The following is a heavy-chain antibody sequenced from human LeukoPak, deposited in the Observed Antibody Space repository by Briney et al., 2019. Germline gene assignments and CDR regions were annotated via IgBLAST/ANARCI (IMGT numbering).Heavy chain of an antibody. CDR2: IKQDGSEQ. D-gene: IGHD3-3*01. V-gene: IGHV3-7*03. J-gene: IGHJ4*02. CDR3: ARDGGWDFWSGAKGPYFDY. Sequence: GGSLRLSCAPSGFSFSSYWMAWVRQAPGKGLEWVGNIKQDGSEQYYVDSLQGRFTISRDNAKNSLYLQMNSLRVEDTAVYYCARDGGWDFWSGAKGPYFDYWGQGTLVTVSS. CDR1: GFSFSSYW.